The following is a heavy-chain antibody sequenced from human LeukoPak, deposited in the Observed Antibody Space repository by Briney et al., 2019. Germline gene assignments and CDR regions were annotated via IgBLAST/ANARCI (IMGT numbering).Heavy chain of an antibody. D-gene: IGHD3-16*01. CDR1: GVSISSGGYY. J-gene: IGHJ4*02. CDR2: IYYSGST. CDR3: ASLSLMTTGVAHNY. Sequence: PSQTLSLTCTVSGVSISSGGYYWSWIRQPPGKGLEWIGYIYYSGSTYYNPSLKSRVTISVDTSKNQFSLKLSSVTAADTAVYYCASLSLMTTGVAHNYWGQGTLVTVSS. V-gene: IGHV4-31*03.